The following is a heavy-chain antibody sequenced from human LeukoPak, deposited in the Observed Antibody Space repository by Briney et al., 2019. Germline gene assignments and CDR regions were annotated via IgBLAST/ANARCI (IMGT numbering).Heavy chain of an antibody. V-gene: IGHV3-9*01. J-gene: IGHJ4*02. Sequence: GRSLRLSCAASGFTFDDYAMHWVRQAPGKGLEWVSGISWNSGSIGYADSVKGRFTISRDNAKNSLYLQMNSLRAEDTALYYCAKDYHYDSSGFLGYWGQGTLVTVSS. CDR3: AKDYHYDSSGFLGY. CDR1: GFTFDDYA. D-gene: IGHD3-22*01. CDR2: ISWNSGSI.